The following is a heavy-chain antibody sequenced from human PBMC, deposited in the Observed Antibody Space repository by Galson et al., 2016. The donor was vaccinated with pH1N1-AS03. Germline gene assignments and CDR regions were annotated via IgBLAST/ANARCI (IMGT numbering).Heavy chain of an antibody. V-gene: IGHV3-74*03. J-gene: IGHJ3*01. CDR3: AREGRVSESDGYYRPLDL. D-gene: IGHD3-22*01. CDR1: AFSFSRHW. CDR2: VSSDGSRN. Sequence: SLRLSCAASAFSFSRHWMHWVRQAPGEGLVWVSRVSSDGSRNTYTDSVKGRFSISRDNAQNMLYLELNSLRDEDTALYFCAREGRVSESDGYYRPLDLWGQGAMVVVS.